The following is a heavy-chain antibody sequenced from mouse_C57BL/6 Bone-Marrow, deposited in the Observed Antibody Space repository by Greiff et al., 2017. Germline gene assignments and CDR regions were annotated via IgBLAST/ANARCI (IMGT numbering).Heavy chain of an antibody. CDR3: ARKPYGSSPEYFDY. V-gene: IGHV1-81*01. CDR1: GYTFTSYG. J-gene: IGHJ2*01. D-gene: IGHD1-1*01. CDR2: IYPRSGNT. Sequence: QVQLKQSGAELARPGASVKLSCKASGYTFTSYGISWVKQRTGQGLEWIGEIYPRSGNTYYNEKFKGKATLTADKSSSTAYMELRSLTSEDSAVYFCARKPYGSSPEYFDYWGQGTTLTVSS.